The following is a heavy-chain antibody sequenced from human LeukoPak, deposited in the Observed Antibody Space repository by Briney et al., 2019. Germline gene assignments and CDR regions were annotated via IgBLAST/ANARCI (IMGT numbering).Heavy chain of an antibody. CDR3: AQWMGRDH. J-gene: IGHJ4*02. CDR2: IKQDGSAA. CDR1: GFTFSSYG. D-gene: IGHD6-19*01. Sequence: PGRSLRLSCAASGFTFSSYGMHWVRQAPGKGLEWVANIKQDGSAAYYVDSVKGRFTISRDNSKNSLYLQMNSLRAEDTAVYYCAQWMGRDHWGQGTLVTVSS. V-gene: IGHV3-7*02.